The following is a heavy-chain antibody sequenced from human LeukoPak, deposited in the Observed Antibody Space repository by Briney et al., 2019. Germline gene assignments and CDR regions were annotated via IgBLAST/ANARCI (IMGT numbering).Heavy chain of an antibody. D-gene: IGHD3-10*01. J-gene: IGHJ4*02. Sequence: SETLSLTCTVSGGSISSYYWSWIRQPPGKGLEWIGYIYYSGSTNYNPSLKSRVTISVDTSKNQFSLKLSSVTAADTAVYYCARITLDEAYFDYWGQGTLVTVSS. CDR2: IYYSGST. CDR1: GGSISSYY. V-gene: IGHV4-59*01. CDR3: ARITLDEAYFDY.